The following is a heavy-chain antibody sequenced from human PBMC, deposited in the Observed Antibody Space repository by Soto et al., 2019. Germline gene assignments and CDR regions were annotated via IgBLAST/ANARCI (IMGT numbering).Heavy chain of an antibody. CDR2: IKSKTDGGTT. CDR1: GVTLTNIW. V-gene: IGHV3-15*07. D-gene: IGHD5-18*01. Sequence: PVGSLRLSCAVSGVTLTNIWMNWVRQAPGKGPEWVGRIKSKTDGGTTDYAAPVKGRFTISRDDSENTLYLQMNSLKTEDTAVYYCSHGYYQYFDSWGQGNLVTVSS. CDR3: SHGYYQYFDS. J-gene: IGHJ4*02.